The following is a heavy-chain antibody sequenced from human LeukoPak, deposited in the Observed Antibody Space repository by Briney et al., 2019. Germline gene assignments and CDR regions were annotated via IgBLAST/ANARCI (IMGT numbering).Heavy chain of an antibody. CDR3: AKHSFSCGDSRPVS. Sequence: PGGCPSPSSAASGFTFSKYAMSWVPPAPGKGLEWVSGISDSGGRTYYADPVKGRFPISRDNSKNTRYLQMNSRGVEDTAVESCAKHSFSCGDSRPVSWGQGTLVTVSS. J-gene: IGHJ4*02. D-gene: IGHD2-21*02. CDR1: GFTFSKYA. CDR2: ISDSGGRT. V-gene: IGHV3-23*01.